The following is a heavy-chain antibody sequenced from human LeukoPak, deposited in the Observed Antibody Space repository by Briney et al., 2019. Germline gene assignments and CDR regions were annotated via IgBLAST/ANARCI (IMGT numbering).Heavy chain of an antibody. J-gene: IGHJ6*02. CDR2: INHSGST. V-gene: IGHV4-34*01. Sequence: PSETLSLTCAVYGGSVSGYYWSWIRQPPGKGLEWIGEINHSGSTNYNPSLKSRVTISVDTSKNQFSLKLSSVTAADTAVYYCACSSTNYYYYGMDVWGQGTTVTVSS. CDR1: GGSVSGYY. CDR3: ACSSTNYYYYGMDV. D-gene: IGHD2-2*01.